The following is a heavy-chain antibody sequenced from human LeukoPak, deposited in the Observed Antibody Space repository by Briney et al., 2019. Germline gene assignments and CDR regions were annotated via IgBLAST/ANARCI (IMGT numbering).Heavy chain of an antibody. Sequence: GGSLRLSCVGSRFTFSNYGMHWVRQAPGKGLEWVAVISFDGSTEYYADSVKGRFTISRDNSKNTLYLQLNSLRLEDTAVYYCAREGLGSGSYFSAWFGPWGQGTLVTVSS. V-gene: IGHV3-30*03. J-gene: IGHJ5*02. CDR2: ISFDGSTE. CDR1: RFTFSNYG. CDR3: AREGLGSGSYFSAWFGP. D-gene: IGHD3-10*01.